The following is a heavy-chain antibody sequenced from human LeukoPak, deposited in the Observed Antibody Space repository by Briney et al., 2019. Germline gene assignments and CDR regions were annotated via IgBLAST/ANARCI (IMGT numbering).Heavy chain of an antibody. CDR2: IRGSCVGT. CDR1: GLPFNSFA. J-gene: IGHJ4*02. V-gene: IGHV3-23*01. D-gene: IGHD6-19*01. CDR3: AKAALACGCRVS. Sequence: GGSLRLSCAVSGLPFNSFAMSWVRQAPGKGLEWVSTIRGSCVGTYYADSVKGRFTISRDNSKNTLYLQLNRQRPEDTAVYYCAKAALACGCRVSWGQGTLVTVSS.